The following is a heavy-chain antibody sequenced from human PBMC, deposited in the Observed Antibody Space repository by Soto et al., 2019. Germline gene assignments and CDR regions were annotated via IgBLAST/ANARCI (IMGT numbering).Heavy chain of an antibody. CDR2: ISGSGATT. J-gene: IGHJ4*02. V-gene: IGHV3-23*01. D-gene: IGHD6-19*01. CDR1: GFTFSTYS. Sequence: PGGSLRLSCAASGFTFSTYSMSWVRQAPGKGLEWVSVISGSGATTFYADSVKGRFTISRDNSKNMLSLQMNSLRAEDTAIYYCANKLAGWPHFENWGQGTLVTVSS. CDR3: ANKLAGWPHFEN.